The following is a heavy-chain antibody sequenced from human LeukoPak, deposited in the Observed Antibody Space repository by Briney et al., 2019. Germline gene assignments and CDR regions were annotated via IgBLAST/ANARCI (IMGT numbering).Heavy chain of an antibody. J-gene: IGHJ3*02. V-gene: IGHV4-31*03. Sequence: SETLSLTCTVSGGSISSGGYYWSWIRQHPGKGLEWIGYIYYSGSTYYNPSLKSRVTISVDTSKNQFSLKLSSVTAADTAVYYCAREALEVPQAFDIWGQGTMVTVSS. CDR1: GGSISSGGYY. CDR2: IYYSGST. CDR3: AREALEVPQAFDI.